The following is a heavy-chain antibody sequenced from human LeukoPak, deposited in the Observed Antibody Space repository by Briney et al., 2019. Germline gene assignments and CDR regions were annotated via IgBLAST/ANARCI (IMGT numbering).Heavy chain of an antibody. CDR3: AKESEQPDY. Sequence: GGSLRLSCAASGFTFSSFWMTWVRQAPGKRLEYVANIKQDGTDKYYVGSVKGRFTISRDNAKNSLYLQMSSLRAEDTAAYYCAKESEQPDYWGQGTLVTVSS. V-gene: IGHV3-7*01. J-gene: IGHJ4*02. CDR1: GFTFSSFW. D-gene: IGHD6-13*01. CDR2: IKQDGTDK.